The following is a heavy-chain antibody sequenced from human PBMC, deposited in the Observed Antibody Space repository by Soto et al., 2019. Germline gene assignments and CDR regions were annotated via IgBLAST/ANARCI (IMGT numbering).Heavy chain of an antibody. J-gene: IGHJ6*02. CDR2: INSYGSGT. V-gene: IGHV3-74*01. CDR3: AHPGSVGLRKTLYDYYSRSLHV. D-gene: IGHD3-16*02. Sequence: GKGLVSVSRINSYGSGTVYADSVKGRSTISRDNAKNTLYLQMNSLRAEDTAVYYCAHPGSVGLRKTLYDYYSRSLHVWGHGLTVTVS.